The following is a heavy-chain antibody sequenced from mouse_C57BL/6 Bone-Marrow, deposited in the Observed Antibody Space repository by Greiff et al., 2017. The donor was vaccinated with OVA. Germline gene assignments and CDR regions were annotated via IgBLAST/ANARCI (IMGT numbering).Heavy chain of an antibody. CDR3: ARGGGFAY. CDR2: ISSGSSTI. J-gene: IGHJ3*01. Sequence: EVMLVESGGGLVKPGGSLKLSCAASGFTFSDYGMHWVRQAPEKGLEWVAYISSGSSTIYYADTWKGRFTIYRDNAKNTLFLQMTRLRAEDTAMYYCARGGGFAYWGQGTLVTVSA. CDR1: GFTFSDYG. V-gene: IGHV5-17*01.